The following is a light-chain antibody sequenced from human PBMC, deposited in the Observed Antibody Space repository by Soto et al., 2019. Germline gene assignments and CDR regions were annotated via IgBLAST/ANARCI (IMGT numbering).Light chain of an antibody. J-gene: IGKJ2*01. CDR3: QQYNSYWYT. V-gene: IGKV1-5*01. CDR1: QSISSW. Sequence: DIQMTQSPSTLSASVGDRVTITCRASQSISSWLAWYQQKPGKAPKLLIYDASSLESGVPSSFSGSGSGTEFGLTFSGLQPDYFATYYCQQYNSYWYTFGQGTKLEIK. CDR2: DAS.